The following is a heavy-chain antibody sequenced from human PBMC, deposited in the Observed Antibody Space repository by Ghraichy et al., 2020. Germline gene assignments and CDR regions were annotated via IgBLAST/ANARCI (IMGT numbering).Heavy chain of an antibody. V-gene: IGHV4-4*09. D-gene: IGHD3-9*01. CDR2: VYTSGRT. J-gene: IGHJ6*02. CDR3: ARLPQALSTYSEGMSV. CDR1: GTSLSNYY. Sequence: SETLSLVCTVSGTSLSNYYWSWIRQSPGKGLEWIGYVYTSGRTIYNPAFKSRVSISADTSNSQFSLTLTSVTAADTAVYFCARLPQALSTYSEGMSVWGQGTKVTV.